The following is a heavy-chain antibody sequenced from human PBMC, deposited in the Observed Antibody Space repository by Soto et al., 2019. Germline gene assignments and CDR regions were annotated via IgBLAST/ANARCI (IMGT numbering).Heavy chain of an antibody. Sequence: VGSLRLSCAASGFTFSSYGMHWVRQAPGKGLEWVAVISYDGSNKYYADSVKGRFTISRDNSKNTLYLQMNSLRAEDTAVYYCAKADSIAAAGTSGYYGMDVWGQGTTVTVSS. V-gene: IGHV3-30*18. CDR3: AKADSIAAAGTSGYYGMDV. CDR1: GFTFSSYG. D-gene: IGHD6-13*01. CDR2: ISYDGSNK. J-gene: IGHJ6*02.